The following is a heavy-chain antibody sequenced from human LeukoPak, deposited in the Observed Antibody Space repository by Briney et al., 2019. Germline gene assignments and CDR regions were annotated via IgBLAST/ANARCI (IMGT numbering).Heavy chain of an antibody. CDR2: ISYDGSNK. V-gene: IGHV3-30*18. CDR3: AKSYYGSGGGGMDV. J-gene: IGHJ6*02. Sequence: GGSLRLSCAASGFTFSSYGMHWVRQAPGKGLEWVAVISYDGSNKYYADSVKGRFTISRDNSKNTLYLQMNSLRAEDTAVYYCAKSYYGSGGGGMDVWGQGTTVTVSS. CDR1: GFTFSSYG. D-gene: IGHD3-10*01.